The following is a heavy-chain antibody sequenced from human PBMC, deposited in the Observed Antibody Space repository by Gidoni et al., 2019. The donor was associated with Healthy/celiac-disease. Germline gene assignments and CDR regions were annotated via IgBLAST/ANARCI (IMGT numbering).Heavy chain of an antibody. CDR3: ARGDVGATTGDP. D-gene: IGHD1-26*01. J-gene: IGHJ5*02. CDR1: GGSFSGYY. Sequence: QVQLQQWGAGLLKPSETLSLTCAVYGGSFSGYYWSWIRQPPGKGLEWIGEINHSGSTNYNPSLKSRVTISVETSKNQFSLKLSSVTAADTAVYYCARGDVGATTGDPWGQGTLVTVSS. CDR2: INHSGST. V-gene: IGHV4-34*01.